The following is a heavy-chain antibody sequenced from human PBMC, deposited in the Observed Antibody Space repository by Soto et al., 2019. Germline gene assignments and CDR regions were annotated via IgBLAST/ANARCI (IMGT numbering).Heavy chain of an antibody. Sequence: GGSLRLSCAASGFTVSSNYMSWVRQAPGKGLEWVSVIYSGGSTYYADSVKGRFTISRDNSKNTLYLQMNSLRAEDTAVYYCARAGELYYYYGMDVWGQGTTVTVSS. J-gene: IGHJ6*02. CDR2: IYSGGST. CDR1: GFTVSSNY. CDR3: ARAGELYYYYGMDV. D-gene: IGHD1-26*01. V-gene: IGHV3-66*01.